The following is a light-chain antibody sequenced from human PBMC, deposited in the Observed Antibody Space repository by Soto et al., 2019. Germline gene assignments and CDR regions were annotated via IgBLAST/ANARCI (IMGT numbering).Light chain of an antibody. CDR1: QSVSSS. J-gene: IGKJ2*01. CDR2: DAS. Sequence: EIVLTQSPATLSLSPGERATLSCRASQSVSSSLAWYQQKPGQAPRLLIYDASNRATGIPARFSGSGSGTDFTLTISSLEPEDVAVYYCQQRSIWPRNTFGLGTKVDIK. CDR3: QQRSIWPRNT. V-gene: IGKV3-11*01.